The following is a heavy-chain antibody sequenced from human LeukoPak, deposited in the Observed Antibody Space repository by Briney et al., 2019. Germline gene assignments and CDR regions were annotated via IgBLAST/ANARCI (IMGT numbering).Heavy chain of an antibody. CDR1: GFTFNSYA. D-gene: IGHD2/OR15-2a*01. CDR3: ARDFRWACGDY. Sequence: PGRSLRLSCAASGFTFNSYAMNWVRQAPGKGLEWVAIISYDGNNKYYADSVKGRFTISRDNSKSTLFLQMNSPRPEDTAVYYCARDFRWACGDYWGQGTLVTVSS. CDR2: ISYDGNNK. J-gene: IGHJ4*02. V-gene: IGHV3-30-3*01.